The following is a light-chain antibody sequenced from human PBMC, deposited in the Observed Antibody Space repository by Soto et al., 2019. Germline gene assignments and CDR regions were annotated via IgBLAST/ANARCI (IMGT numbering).Light chain of an antibody. V-gene: IGKV1-9*01. Sequence: IQLTQSPSSLSASLGDRVTITCRASQGISSYLAWYQQKPGKAPKLLIYAASTLQSGVPSRFSGSGSGTDFTLTLNSLQPEDFATYYCQQLNYYPRTFGPGTKVDIK. CDR1: QGISSY. CDR2: AAS. CDR3: QQLNYYPRT. J-gene: IGKJ3*01.